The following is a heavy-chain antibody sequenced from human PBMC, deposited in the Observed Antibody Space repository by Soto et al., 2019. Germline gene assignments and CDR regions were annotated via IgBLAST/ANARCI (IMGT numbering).Heavy chain of an antibody. CDR3: GRHLNPNYYASSGYAVDS. V-gene: IGHV4-39*01. J-gene: IGHJ5*01. CDR2: IHYRGSI. Sequence: SETLSLTCTVSRGSVSSSSYCWGWIRQPPGKGLEWIGTIHYRGSIYYNPSLKGRVTISVDTSKNQFSLKLTSVTAADTAVYYCGRHLNPNYYASSGYAVDSWGHGTLVTVSS. CDR1: RGSVSSSSYC. D-gene: IGHD3-22*01.